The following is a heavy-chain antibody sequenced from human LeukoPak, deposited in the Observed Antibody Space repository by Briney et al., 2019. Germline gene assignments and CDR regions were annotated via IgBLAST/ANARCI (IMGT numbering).Heavy chain of an antibody. D-gene: IGHD1-26*01. Sequence: GGFLRLSCAASGFTFSSYWMSWVRQAPGKGLEWVANIKQDGSEKYYVDSVKGRFTISRDNAKNSLYLQMNSLRAEDTAVYYCARDCTTTIINSCNPPGYWGQGTLVTVSS. CDR3: ARDCTTTIINSCNPPGY. CDR2: IKQDGSEK. J-gene: IGHJ4*02. V-gene: IGHV3-7*01. CDR1: GFTFSSYW.